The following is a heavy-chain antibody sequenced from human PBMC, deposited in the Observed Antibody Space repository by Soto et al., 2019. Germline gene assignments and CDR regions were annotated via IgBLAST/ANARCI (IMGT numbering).Heavy chain of an antibody. V-gene: IGHV1-69*13. CDR3: ARALNIVATITYYYYGMDV. J-gene: IGHJ6*02. CDR2: IIPIFGTA. CDR1: GGTFSSYA. Sequence: SVKVSCKASGGTFSSYAISWVRQAPGQGLEWMGGIIPIFGTANYAQKFQGRVTITADESTSTAYMELSSLRSEDTAVYYCARALNIVATITYYYYGMDVWGQGTTATVSS. D-gene: IGHD5-12*01.